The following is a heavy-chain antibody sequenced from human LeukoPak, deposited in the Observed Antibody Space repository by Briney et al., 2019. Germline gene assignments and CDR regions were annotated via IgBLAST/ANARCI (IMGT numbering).Heavy chain of an antibody. Sequence: GGSLRLSCAASGFTFSSSAMHWVRQAPDKGLEWVAVISYDGSNKYYADSVEGRFTISRDNSKNTLYLQMNSLRAEDTAVYYCARDGGITMIVVVPFDYWGQGTLVTVSS. CDR1: GFTFSSSA. D-gene: IGHD3-22*01. V-gene: IGHV3-30-3*01. CDR3: ARDGGITMIVVVPFDY. CDR2: ISYDGSNK. J-gene: IGHJ4*02.